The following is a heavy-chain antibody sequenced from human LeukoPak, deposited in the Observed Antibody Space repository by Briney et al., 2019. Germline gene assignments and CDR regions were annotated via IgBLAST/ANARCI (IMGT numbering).Heavy chain of an antibody. CDR2: INHSGST. CDR3: ARGLGDPQMKWEYYYGSGSSYYFDY. D-gene: IGHD3-10*01. CDR1: GRSFSGYY. J-gene: IGHJ4*02. V-gene: IGHV4-34*01. Sequence: PSETLSLTCAVYGRSFSGYYWSWIRQPPGKGLEWIGEINHSGSTNYNPSLKSRVTISVDTSKNQFSLKLSSVTAADTAVYYCARGLGDPQMKWEYYYGSGSSYYFDYWGQGTLVTVSS.